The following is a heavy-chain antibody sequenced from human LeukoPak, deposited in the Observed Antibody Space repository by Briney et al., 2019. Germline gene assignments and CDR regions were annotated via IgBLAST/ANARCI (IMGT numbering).Heavy chain of an antibody. V-gene: IGHV4-34*01. Sequence: PSETLSLTCAVYGGSFSGYYWSWIRQPPGKGLDWIGEINHSGSTNYNPSLKSRVTISVDTSKNQFSLKLSSVTAADTAVYYCARQRQPIVVVVAAKGFDYWGQGTLVSVSS. CDR1: GGSFSGYY. J-gene: IGHJ4*02. CDR3: ARQRQPIVVVVAAKGFDY. CDR2: INHSGST. D-gene: IGHD2-15*01.